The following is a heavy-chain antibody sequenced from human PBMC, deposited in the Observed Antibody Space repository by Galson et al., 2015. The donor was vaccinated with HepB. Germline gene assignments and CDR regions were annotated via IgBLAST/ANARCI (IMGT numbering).Heavy chain of an antibody. CDR3: ARRSSSGYYAVPSHFDY. CDR1: GFTVSSNY. D-gene: IGHD3-22*01. J-gene: IGHJ4*02. V-gene: IGHV3-66*04. Sequence: SLRLSCAASGFTVSSNYMSWVRQAPGKGLEWVSVIYSGGSTYYADSVKGRFTISRDNSKNTLYLQMNSLRAEDTAVYYCARRSSSGYYAVPSHFDYWGQGTLVTVSS. CDR2: IYSGGST.